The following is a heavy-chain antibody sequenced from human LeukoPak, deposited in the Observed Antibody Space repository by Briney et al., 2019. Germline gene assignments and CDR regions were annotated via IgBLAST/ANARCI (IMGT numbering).Heavy chain of an antibody. Sequence: GGSLRLSWAASGFTFGSYAMSWVRQAPGKGLEWVSAISGSGGSTYYADSVKGRFTISRDNSKNTLYLQMNSLRAEDTAVYYCAKEKPGTYYYGSGSWYYFDYWGQGTLVTVSS. D-gene: IGHD3-10*01. CDR1: GFTFGSYA. CDR2: ISGSGGST. CDR3: AKEKPGTYYYGSGSWYYFDY. J-gene: IGHJ4*02. V-gene: IGHV3-23*01.